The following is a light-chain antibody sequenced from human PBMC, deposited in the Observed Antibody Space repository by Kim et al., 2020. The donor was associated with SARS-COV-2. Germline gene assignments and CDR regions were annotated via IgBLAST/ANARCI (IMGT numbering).Light chain of an antibody. CDR1: KLGDKY. CDR3: QAWESSTDVV. CDR2: QDS. V-gene: IGLV3-1*01. Sequence: SYELTQPPSVSVSPGQTASITCSGDKLGDKYACWYQQKPGQSPVLVIYQDSKRPSGIPERFSGSNSGNTATLTISGTQAMDEADYYCQAWESSTDVVFGGGTQLTVL. J-gene: IGLJ2*01.